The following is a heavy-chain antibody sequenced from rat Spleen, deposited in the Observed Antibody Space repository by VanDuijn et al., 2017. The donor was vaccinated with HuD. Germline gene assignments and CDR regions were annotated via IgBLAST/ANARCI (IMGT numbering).Heavy chain of an antibody. CDR1: GFTFSYYY. D-gene: IGHD3-1*01. Sequence: EVQLVESGGGLVQPGKSLKLSCAASGFTFSYYYMAWVRQAPTKGLEWVAYITTGGGSTYYRDSVKGRFTISRDNAKSTLYLQMDSLRSEDTATYYCASPVPYFDYWGQGVMVTVSS. J-gene: IGHJ2*01. CDR2: ITTGGGST. CDR3: ASPVPYFDY. V-gene: IGHV5-27*01.